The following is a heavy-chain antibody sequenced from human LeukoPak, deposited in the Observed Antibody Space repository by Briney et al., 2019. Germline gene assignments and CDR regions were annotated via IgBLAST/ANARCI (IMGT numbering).Heavy chain of an antibody. CDR2: IKEDESEK. J-gene: IGHJ6*02. V-gene: IGHV3-7*01. Sequence: GGALRLSCAGSGFTFSSYWMSWVRQAPGKGLEWVANIKEDESEKYYRDSVKGRFTISRDNAKNSLYLQMNSLRAEDTAVYYCARVRVITPTYGMDVWGQGTTVTVSS. CDR3: ARVRVITPTYGMDV. D-gene: IGHD4-23*01. CDR1: GFTFSSYW.